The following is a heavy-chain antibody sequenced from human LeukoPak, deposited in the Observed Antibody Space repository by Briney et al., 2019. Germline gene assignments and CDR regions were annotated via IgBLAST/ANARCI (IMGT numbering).Heavy chain of an antibody. CDR3: AKGIYSSGWSYFDY. Sequence: GGSLRLSCAASGFTFSNSAMSWVRQAPGKGPEWVSTLSGSGITTYYADSVTGRFTISRDNSKNTLYLQMNSLRAEDTAVYYCAKGIYSSGWSYFDYWGHGTLVTVSS. J-gene: IGHJ4*01. V-gene: IGHV3-23*01. CDR1: GFTFSNSA. CDR2: LSGSGITT. D-gene: IGHD6-19*01.